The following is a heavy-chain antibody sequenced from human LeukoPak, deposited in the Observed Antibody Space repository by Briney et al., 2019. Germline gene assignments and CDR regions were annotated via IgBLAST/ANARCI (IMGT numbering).Heavy chain of an antibody. CDR1: GGSLSGYY. CDR2: INDSGST. Sequence: SETLSLTCAVYGGSLSGYYWSWIRQSPGKGLEWIGEINDSGSTNYNPSLKSRVTISVDTSKNQFSLKLSSVTAADTAVYYCARGDSSSSLDYWGQGTLVTVSS. D-gene: IGHD6-6*01. J-gene: IGHJ4*02. CDR3: ARGDSSSSLDY. V-gene: IGHV4-34*01.